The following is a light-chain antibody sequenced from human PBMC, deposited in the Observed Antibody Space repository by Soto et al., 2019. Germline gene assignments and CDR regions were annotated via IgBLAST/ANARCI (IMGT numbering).Light chain of an antibody. CDR1: QSVSSN. CDR2: GTS. J-gene: IGKJ1*01. Sequence: EIVMTQSPATLSVSPGERATLSCRASQSVSSNLAWYQQKPGQAPRLLIYGTSTRATGIPARFSGSGSGTEFTLTISRLQSEDSAVYYCQQYNAWPPWTFGQGTKVEIK. V-gene: IGKV3-15*01. CDR3: QQYNAWPPWT.